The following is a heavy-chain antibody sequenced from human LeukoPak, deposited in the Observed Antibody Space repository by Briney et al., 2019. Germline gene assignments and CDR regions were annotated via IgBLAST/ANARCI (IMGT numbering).Heavy chain of an antibody. V-gene: IGHV3-66*01. CDR2: VYAGGGT. J-gene: IGHJ4*02. CDR1: GFSVGNNY. D-gene: IGHD6-19*01. Sequence: GGSLRLSCTASGFSVGNNYMSWVRQSPGRGLEWVSVVYAGGGTFYSDSVKGRFTVSRDDSRNTVHLQMNSLRADDTAVYYCATEGGGFSSAWYMWDNWGQGTLVTVSS. CDR3: ATEGGGFSSAWYMWDN.